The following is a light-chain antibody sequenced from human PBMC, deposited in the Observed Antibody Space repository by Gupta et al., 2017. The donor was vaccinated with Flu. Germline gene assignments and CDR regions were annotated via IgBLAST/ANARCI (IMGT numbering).Light chain of an antibody. CDR3: HQRSSWPPLT. V-gene: IGKV3-11*01. J-gene: IGKJ4*01. CDR2: DAS. CDR1: QSVSGY. Sequence: EIVLTQSPATLFLSPGERATLSCRASQSVSGYLAWYQQKAGQAPRLLIYDASTRAPGVPARFSGSGYGTEFTLSISSLEPEDFAVYYCHQRSSWPPLTFGGGTKVEI.